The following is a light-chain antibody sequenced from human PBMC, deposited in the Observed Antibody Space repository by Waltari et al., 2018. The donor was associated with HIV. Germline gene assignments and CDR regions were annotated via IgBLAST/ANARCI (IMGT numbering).Light chain of an antibody. J-gene: IGLJ1*01. CDR1: SSNIGAGHH. CDR2: GNS. CDR3: QSHDSSLSGYV. Sequence: QSVLTPPPSVSGAPGQRVTISCTGSSSNIGAGHHVHWYQQLPGTAPKPLIYGNSNRPSGVPDRFSGSKSGTSASLAITGLQAEDEADYYCQSHDSSLSGYVFGTGTKVTVL. V-gene: IGLV1-40*01.